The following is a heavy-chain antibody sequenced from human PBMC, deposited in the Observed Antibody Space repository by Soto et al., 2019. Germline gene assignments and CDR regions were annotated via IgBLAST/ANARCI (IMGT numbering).Heavy chain of an antibody. CDR3: ARGRAGGRSSWYPRAYYFDY. CDR2: INHSGST. J-gene: IGHJ4*02. D-gene: IGHD6-13*01. V-gene: IGHV4-34*01. Sequence: QVQLQQWGAGLLKPSETLSLTCAVYGGSFSGYYWRWIRQPPGKGLEWIGEINHSGSTNYNPSLKSRVTISVDTSKNQFSLKLSSVTAADTAVYYCARGRAGGRSSWYPRAYYFDYWGQGTLVTVSS. CDR1: GGSFSGYY.